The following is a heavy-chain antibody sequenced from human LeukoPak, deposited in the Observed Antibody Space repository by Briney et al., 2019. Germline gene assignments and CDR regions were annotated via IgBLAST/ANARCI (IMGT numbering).Heavy chain of an antibody. CDR3: ARGVAVAGTYFDY. D-gene: IGHD6-19*01. V-gene: IGHV4-34*01. J-gene: IGHJ4*02. CDR1: GGSFSGYY. Sequence: PSETLSLTCAVYGGSFSGYYWSWIRQPPGKGLEWIGEINHSRSTNYNPSPKSRVTISVDTSKNQFSLKLSSVTAADTAVYYCARGVAVAGTYFDYWGQGTLVTVSS. CDR2: INHSRST.